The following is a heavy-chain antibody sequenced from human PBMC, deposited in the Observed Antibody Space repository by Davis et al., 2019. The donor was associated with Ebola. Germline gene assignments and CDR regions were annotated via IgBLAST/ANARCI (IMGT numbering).Heavy chain of an antibody. J-gene: IGHJ4*02. V-gene: IGHV4-59*08. CDR1: GGSISSYY. CDR3: ARGDYAGSSFDY. Sequence: MPSETLSLTCTVSGGSISSYYWSWIRQPPGKGLEWIGYIYYSGSTNYNPSFKSRVTISVDTSKNQFSLKLSSVTAADTAVYYCARGDYAGSSFDYWGQGTLVSVSS. CDR2: IYYSGST. D-gene: IGHD4-17*01.